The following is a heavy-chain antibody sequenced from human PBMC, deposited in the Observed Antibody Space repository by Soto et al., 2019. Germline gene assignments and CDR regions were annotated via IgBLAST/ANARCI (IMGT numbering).Heavy chain of an antibody. CDR2: ISYDGSNK. V-gene: IGHV3-30*18. Sequence: PGGSLRLSCAAAGFTFSSYGMHWVRQAPGKGLEWVAVISYDGSNKYYADSVKGRFTISRDNSKNTLYLQMNSLRAEDTAVYYCAKEYLWQQLVLALLVDYWGQGTLVTVSS. CDR3: AKEYLWQQLVLALLVDY. CDR1: GFTFSSYG. J-gene: IGHJ4*02. D-gene: IGHD6-13*01.